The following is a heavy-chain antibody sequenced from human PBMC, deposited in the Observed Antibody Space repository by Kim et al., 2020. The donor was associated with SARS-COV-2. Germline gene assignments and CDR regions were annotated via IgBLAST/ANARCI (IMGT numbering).Heavy chain of an antibody. D-gene: IGHD1-1*01. V-gene: IGHV3-74*01. Sequence: GGSLRLSCAASGLAFSSYWMFWVCQPPGKGLLWVSHIKGDGSATVYADSVKGRFTVSRDNAKNTLYLELSTLRAEDTAVYYCATGNNWSFDYWGPGTLVTVSS. CDR1: GLAFSSYW. CDR2: IKGDGSAT. CDR3: ATGNNWSFDY. J-gene: IGHJ4*02.